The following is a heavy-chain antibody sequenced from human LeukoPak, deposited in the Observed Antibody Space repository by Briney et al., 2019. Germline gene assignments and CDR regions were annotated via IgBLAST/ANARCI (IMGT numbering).Heavy chain of an antibody. CDR1: GFTFSSYA. J-gene: IGHJ5*02. D-gene: IGHD6-19*01. Sequence: GGSLRLSCAASGFTFSSYAMSWVRQAPGKGLEWVSAISGSGGSTYYADSVKGRFTISRDNSKNTLYLQMNSLRAEGTAVYYCAKDRSGWYRFSGFSWGQGTLVTVSS. CDR2: ISGSGGST. CDR3: AKDRSGWYRFSGFS. V-gene: IGHV3-23*01.